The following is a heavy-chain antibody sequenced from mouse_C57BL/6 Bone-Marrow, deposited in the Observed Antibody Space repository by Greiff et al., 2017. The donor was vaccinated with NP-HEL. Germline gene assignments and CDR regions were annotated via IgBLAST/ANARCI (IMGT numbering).Heavy chain of an antibody. CDR2: IYPRDGST. V-gene: IGHV1-78*01. Sequence: SDAELVKPGASVKISCKVSGYTFTDHTIHWMKQRPEQGLEWIGYIYPRDGSTKYNEKFKGKATLTVDKSSSTAYMELRSLTSEDSAVYSCARDYYGSSWYFDYWGQGTTLTVSS. J-gene: IGHJ2*01. CDR3: ARDYYGSSWYFDY. D-gene: IGHD1-1*01. CDR1: GYTFTDHT.